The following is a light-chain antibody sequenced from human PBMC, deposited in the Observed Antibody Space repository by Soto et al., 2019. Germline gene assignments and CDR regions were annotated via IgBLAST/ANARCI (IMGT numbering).Light chain of an antibody. Sequence: DIQMTQSPSILSASVGDRVTITCRASQSISSWLAWYQQKPGKAPKVLIYKASILESGVPSRFSGSGSGTEFTLTISSLQPDDFATYYCQQYNSYSRTFGQGTKVEIK. V-gene: IGKV1-5*03. CDR3: QQYNSYSRT. CDR2: KAS. CDR1: QSISSW. J-gene: IGKJ1*01.